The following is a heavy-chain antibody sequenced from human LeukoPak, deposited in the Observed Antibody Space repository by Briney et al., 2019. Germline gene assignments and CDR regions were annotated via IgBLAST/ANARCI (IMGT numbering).Heavy chain of an antibody. CDR2: ISAYSGNT. Sequence: ASVKVSRKASGYTFTSYGISWVRQAPGQGLEWMGWISAYSGNTNYAQKLQGRVTMTTDTSTSTAYMELRSLRSDDTAVYYCAQGIPPLDAFDIWGQGTMVTVSS. J-gene: IGHJ3*02. CDR3: AQGIPPLDAFDI. CDR1: GYTFTSYG. V-gene: IGHV1-18*01.